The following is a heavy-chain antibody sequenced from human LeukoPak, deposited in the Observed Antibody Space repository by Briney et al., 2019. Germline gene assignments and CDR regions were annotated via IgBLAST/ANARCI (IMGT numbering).Heavy chain of an antibody. CDR1: GGSISSSSYY. CDR2: IYYSGST. CDR3: ASEGFIVGATTGDY. V-gene: IGHV4-39*01. J-gene: IGHJ4*02. Sequence: PSETLSLTCTVSGGSISSSSYYWGWIRQPPGKGLGWIGSIYYSGSTYYNPSLKSRVTISVDTSKNQFSLKLSSVTAADTAVYYCASEGFIVGATTGDYWGQGTLVTVSS. D-gene: IGHD1-26*01.